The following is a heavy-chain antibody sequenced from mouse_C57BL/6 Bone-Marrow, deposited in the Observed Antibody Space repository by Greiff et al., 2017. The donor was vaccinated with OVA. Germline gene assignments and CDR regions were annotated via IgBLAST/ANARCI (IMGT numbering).Heavy chain of an antibody. CDR1: GYTFTDYE. V-gene: IGHV1-15*01. CDR2: IDPETGGT. D-gene: IGHD2-4*01. J-gene: IGHJ2*01. Sequence: QVQLQQSGAELVRPGASVTLSCKASGYTFTDYEMHWVKQTPVHGLEWIGAIDPETGGTAYNQKFKGKAILTADKSSSTAYMELRSLTSEDSAVYYCTRLNYDYDDFDYWGQGTTLTVSS. CDR3: TRLNYDYDDFDY.